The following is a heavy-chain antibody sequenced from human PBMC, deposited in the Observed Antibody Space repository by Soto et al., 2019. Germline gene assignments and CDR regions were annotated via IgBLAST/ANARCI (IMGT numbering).Heavy chain of an antibody. Sequence: GGSLRLSCAASGFTFSSYAMSWVRQAPGKGLEWVSAISGSGGSTYYADSVKGRFTISRDNSKNTLYLQMNSLRAEDTAVYYCAKEVVPAASTYYSYYGMDVWGQGTTVTVPS. CDR1: GFTFSSYA. V-gene: IGHV3-23*01. J-gene: IGHJ6*02. D-gene: IGHD2-2*01. CDR3: AKEVVPAASTYYSYYGMDV. CDR2: ISGSGGST.